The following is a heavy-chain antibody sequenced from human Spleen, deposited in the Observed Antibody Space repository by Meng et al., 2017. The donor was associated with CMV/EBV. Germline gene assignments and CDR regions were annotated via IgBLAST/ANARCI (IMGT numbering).Heavy chain of an antibody. D-gene: IGHD3-9*01. CDR1: GFSLGTSGVG. J-gene: IGHJ5*02. CDR3: AHRRRIQGILLSRAWFDP. Sequence: SGLTLVKPTPTLTLTCTFSGFSLGTSGVGVGWIRQSPGKALEWLGIIYWNDDKRYSPSLRSRLTITKDTSKNQVVLTMTDMGPADTATYFCAHRRRIQGILLSRAWFDPWGQGTLVTVSS. V-gene: IGHV2-5*01. CDR2: IYWNDDK.